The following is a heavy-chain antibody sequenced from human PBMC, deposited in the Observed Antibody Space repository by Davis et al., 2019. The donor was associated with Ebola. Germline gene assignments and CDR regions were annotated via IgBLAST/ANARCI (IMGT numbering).Heavy chain of an antibody. Sequence: PGGSLRLSCAASGFTFSRFAMHWVRQAPGKGLEWVAVISYDGDNKYYGDSVKGRFTISRDNAKNSVYLQMNSLRVEDTAVYYCARGTDWGQGTLVTVSS. D-gene: IGHD1/OR15-1a*01. CDR3: ARGTD. CDR2: ISYDGDNK. J-gene: IGHJ4*02. CDR1: GFTFSRFA. V-gene: IGHV3-30-3*01.